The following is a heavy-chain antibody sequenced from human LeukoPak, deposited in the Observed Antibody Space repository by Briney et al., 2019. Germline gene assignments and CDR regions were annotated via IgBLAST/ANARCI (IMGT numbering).Heavy chain of an antibody. CDR1: GFTFSSYA. CDR3: AKGGSSSNYYYMDV. CDR2: ISGSGGST. J-gene: IGHJ6*03. D-gene: IGHD6-6*01. V-gene: IGHV3-23*01. Sequence: PGGSLRLSCAASGFTFSSYAMSWARQAPGKGLEWVSAISGSGGSTYYADSVKGRFTISRDNSKNTLYLQMNSLRAEDTAVYYCAKGGSSSNYYYMDVWGKGTTVTVSS.